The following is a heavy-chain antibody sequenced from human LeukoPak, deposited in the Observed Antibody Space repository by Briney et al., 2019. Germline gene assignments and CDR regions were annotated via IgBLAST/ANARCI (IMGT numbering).Heavy chain of an antibody. Sequence: SETLSLTCTVSGVSISRYYWSWIRQPPGKGLEWIGYIYYSGSTNYNPSLKSRVTISVDTSKNQFSLKLSSVTAADTAVYYCARDPGDAFDIWGQGTMVTVSS. CDR3: ARDPGDAFDI. CDR2: IYYSGST. V-gene: IGHV4-59*01. CDR1: GVSISRYY. J-gene: IGHJ3*02.